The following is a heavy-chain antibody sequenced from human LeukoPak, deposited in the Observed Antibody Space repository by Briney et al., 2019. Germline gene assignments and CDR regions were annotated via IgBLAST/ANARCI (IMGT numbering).Heavy chain of an antibody. D-gene: IGHD1-1*01. CDR1: GYTFTSYD. V-gene: IGHV1-8*02. J-gene: IGHJ4*02. CDR2: MNPNSGNT. CDR3: ARDRAWNYDY. Sequence: ASVKVSCKASGYTFTSYDINWVRQATGQGLEWMGWMNPNSGNTGYAQKFQGRVTMTTDTSTSTAYMELRSLRSDDTAVYYCARDRAWNYDYWGQGTLVTVSS.